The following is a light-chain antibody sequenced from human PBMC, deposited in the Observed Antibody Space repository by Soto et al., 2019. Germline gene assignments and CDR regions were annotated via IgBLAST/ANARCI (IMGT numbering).Light chain of an antibody. Sequence: DIQMTQSTSSLSASVGNRVTITFRASPSISTYLNWYQKKPGKAPNLLIYDASRLQSGVPSRFSGSGGGTDFTLSISRVQPEDFATYFCQQSYMDPITFGQGTRLEIK. CDR3: QQSYMDPIT. J-gene: IGKJ5*01. CDR1: PSISTY. V-gene: IGKV1-39*01. CDR2: DAS.